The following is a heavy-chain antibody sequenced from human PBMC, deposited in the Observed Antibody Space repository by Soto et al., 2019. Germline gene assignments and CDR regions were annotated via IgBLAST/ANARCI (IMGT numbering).Heavy chain of an antibody. CDR2: IIPIFGTA. CDR3: ATIRRDGYNFMSQYYFDY. D-gene: IGHD5-12*01. Sequence: GASVKVSCKASGGTFSSYAISWVRQAPGQGLEWMGGIIPIFGTANYAQKFQGRVTITADESTSTAYMELSSLRSEDTAVYYCATIRRDGYNFMSQYYFDYWGQGTLVTAPQ. V-gene: IGHV1-69*13. J-gene: IGHJ4*02. CDR1: GGTFSSYA.